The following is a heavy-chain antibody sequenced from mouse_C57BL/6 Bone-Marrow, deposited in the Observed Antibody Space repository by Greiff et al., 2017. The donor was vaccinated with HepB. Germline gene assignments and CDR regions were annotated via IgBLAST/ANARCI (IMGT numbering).Heavy chain of an antibody. D-gene: IGHD1-1*01. Sequence: GGGLVQPKGSLKLSCAASGFSFNTYAMNWVRQAPGKGLEWVARIRSKSNNYATYYADSVKDRFTISRDDSESMLYLQMNNLKTEDTAMYYCVPTVVATDYAMDYWGQGTSVTVSS. CDR3: VPTVVATDYAMDY. J-gene: IGHJ4*01. CDR1: GFSFNTYA. CDR2: IRSKSNNYAT. V-gene: IGHV10-1*01.